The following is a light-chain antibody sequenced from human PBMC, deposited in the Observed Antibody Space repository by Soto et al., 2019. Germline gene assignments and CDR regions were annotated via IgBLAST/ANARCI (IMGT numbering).Light chain of an antibody. V-gene: IGLV2-14*01. CDR3: SPYTTRRTWV. CDR1: SSDFDDYNF. J-gene: IGLJ3*02. Sequence: QSALTQPPSVSGSPGQSITVSCTATSSDFDDYNFVSWYQHHPGKAPKLMIYGVTNRPSGVSNRFSGSKSGNTASLTISGLQAEDEADYYCSPYTTRRTWVFGGGTKLTVL. CDR2: GVT.